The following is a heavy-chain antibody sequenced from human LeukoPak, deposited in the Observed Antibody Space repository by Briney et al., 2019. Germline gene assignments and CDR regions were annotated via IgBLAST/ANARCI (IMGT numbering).Heavy chain of an antibody. CDR1: GFTFSSYA. D-gene: IGHD6-19*01. J-gene: IGHJ4*02. Sequence: TGGSLRLSCSASGFTFSSYAMHWVRQAPGKGLEYVSAINNNGDSTYYADSVKGRFTISRDNSKNTLYLQMSSLRAEDTAVYYCAKAGQWLDDWAQGSLVTVSS. CDR3: AKAGQWLDD. CDR2: INNNGDST. V-gene: IGHV3-64D*06.